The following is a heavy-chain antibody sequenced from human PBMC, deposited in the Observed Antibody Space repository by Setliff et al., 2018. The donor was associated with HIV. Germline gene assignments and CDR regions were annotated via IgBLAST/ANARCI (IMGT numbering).Heavy chain of an antibody. Sequence: PGGSLRLSCAASGFTFSTYVLSWVRQAPGKGLEWVSALTGDGVNTYYADSVKGRFTISRDNSNNTLSLQMSSLRAEDTALYYCAKLDYYDYSGSWARKVAIDFWGRGTMVTVSS. D-gene: IGHD3-22*01. CDR2: LTGDGVNT. J-gene: IGHJ3*01. V-gene: IGHV3-23*01. CDR3: AKLDYYDYSGSWARKVAIDF. CDR1: GFTFSTYV.